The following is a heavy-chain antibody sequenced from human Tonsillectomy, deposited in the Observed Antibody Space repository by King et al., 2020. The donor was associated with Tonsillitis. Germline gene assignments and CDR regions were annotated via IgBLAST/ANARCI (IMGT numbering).Heavy chain of an antibody. Sequence: TLKESGPTLVKPTQTLTLTCTFSGFSLSTSGVGVGWIRQPPGKALEWLALIYWNDDKRYSPSLKSRLTITKDTSKNQVVLTMTNMDPVDTATYYCAHRRGSSGWFDNDAFDIWGQGPMVTVSS. CDR2: IYWNDDK. D-gene: IGHD6-13*01. CDR3: AHRRGSSGWFDNDAFDI. CDR1: GFSLSTSGVG. V-gene: IGHV2-5*01. J-gene: IGHJ3*02.